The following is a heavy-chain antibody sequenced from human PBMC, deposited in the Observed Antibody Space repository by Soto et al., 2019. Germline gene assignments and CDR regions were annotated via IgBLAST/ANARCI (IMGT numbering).Heavy chain of an antibody. D-gene: IGHD2-15*01. J-gene: IGHJ4*02. V-gene: IGHV4-4*02. CDR1: SGSISSSNW. Sequence: QVQLQESGPGLVKPSGTLSLTCAVSSGSISSSNWWSWVRQPPGKGLEWIGEIYHSGSTNYNPSLKSRVTISVDKSKNQFSLKLSSVTAADTAVYYCARGRDGPPYSGKVYFDYWGQGTLVTVSS. CDR3: ARGRDGPPYSGKVYFDY. CDR2: IYHSGST.